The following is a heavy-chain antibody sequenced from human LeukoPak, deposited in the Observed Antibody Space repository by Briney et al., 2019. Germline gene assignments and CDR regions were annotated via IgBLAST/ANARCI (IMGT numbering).Heavy chain of an antibody. CDR1: GYTFTSYG. CDR2: INTDTGNP. D-gene: IGHD4-23*01. V-gene: IGHV7-4-1*02. J-gene: IGHJ4*02. CDR3: ARYATTDYGGNSGFDH. Sequence: ASVKVSCKASGYTFTSYGMNWVRQAPGQGLEWMGWINTDTGNPTYAQGFTGRFVFSLDTSVSTAYLQISSLKAEDTAVYYCARYATTDYGGNSGFDHWGQGTLVTVSS.